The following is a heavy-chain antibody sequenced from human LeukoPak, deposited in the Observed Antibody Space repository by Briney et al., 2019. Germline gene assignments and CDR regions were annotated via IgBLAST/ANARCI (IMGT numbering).Heavy chain of an antibody. CDR1: GFTFSSYS. CDR2: ISDRGRDI. D-gene: IGHD3-10*01. Sequence: GGSLRLSCAASGFTFSSYSMIWVRQAPGKGLEFISSISDRGRDIYYADSMKGRFTTSRDNAKNSLFLQMNSLRAEDTAVYYCARVDYGSGSYSFDYWGQGALVTVSS. J-gene: IGHJ4*02. V-gene: IGHV3-21*06. CDR3: ARVDYGSGSYSFDY.